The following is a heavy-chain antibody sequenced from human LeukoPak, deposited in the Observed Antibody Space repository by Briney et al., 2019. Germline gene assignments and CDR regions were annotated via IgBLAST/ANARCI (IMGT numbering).Heavy chain of an antibody. V-gene: IGHV4-61*01. CDR1: DSSISSGFF. D-gene: IGHD3-16*01. Sequence: SETLSLTCAVSDSSISSGFFWSWIRQPPGKGLEWVGYIFYTGNTKFNPSLKSRVTISLDTSKKQFSLKLSSVTAADTAVYYCARGGQYDDFDYWGQGTLVTVSS. CDR2: IFYTGNT. J-gene: IGHJ4*02. CDR3: ARGGQYDDFDY.